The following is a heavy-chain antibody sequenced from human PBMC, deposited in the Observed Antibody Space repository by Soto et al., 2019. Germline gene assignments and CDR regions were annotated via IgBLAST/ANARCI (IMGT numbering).Heavy chain of an antibody. CDR3: ARGIDWFDP. CDR2: INHSGST. J-gene: IGHJ5*02. Sequence: SETLSLTCAVYGGSFSGYYWSWIRQPPGKGLEWIGEINHSGSTNYNPSLKSRVTISVDTSKNQFFLKLSSVTAADTAVYYCARGIDWFDPWGQGTLVTVSS. D-gene: IGHD2-15*01. V-gene: IGHV4-34*01. CDR1: GGSFSGYY.